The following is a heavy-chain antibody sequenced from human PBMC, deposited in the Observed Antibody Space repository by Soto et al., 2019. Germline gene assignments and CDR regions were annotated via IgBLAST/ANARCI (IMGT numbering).Heavy chain of an antibody. CDR2: IYHTETT. CDR3: ARYDFGTFDN. D-gene: IGHD4-17*01. V-gene: IGHV4-4*02. J-gene: IGHJ4*02. Sequence: ETLSLTCAVSCDSVSSSFWWTWFRQPPGKGLEWIGEIYHTETTNYAPSLKSRVTISLDKSMNQFSLRFNSVTPADTAVYYCARYDFGTFDNWGQGIRVTVSS. CDR1: CDSVSSSFW.